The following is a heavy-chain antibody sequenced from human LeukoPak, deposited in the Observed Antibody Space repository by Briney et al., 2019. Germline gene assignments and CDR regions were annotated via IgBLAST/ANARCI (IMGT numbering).Heavy chain of an antibody. J-gene: IGHJ6*03. V-gene: IGHV3-30*02. Sequence: PGGSLRLSCAASGFTFSSYGMHWVRQAPGKGLEWVAFIRYDGSNKYYAASVKGRFTISRDNSKNTLYLQVNSLRAEDTAVYHCATQPVVIPDYYMGVWGKGTTVTISS. CDR2: IRYDGSNK. CDR1: GFTFSSYG. CDR3: ATQPVVIPDYYMGV. D-gene: IGHD2-2*01.